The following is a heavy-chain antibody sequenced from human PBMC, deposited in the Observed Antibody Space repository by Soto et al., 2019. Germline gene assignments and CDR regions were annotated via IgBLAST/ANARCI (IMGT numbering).Heavy chain of an antibody. CDR3: ARSPAYGDYANLDT. CDR2: IHSTRSP. J-gene: IGHJ5*02. CDR1: GDSVSKDY. V-gene: IGHV4-4*07. Sequence: SETLSLTCTVSGDSVSKDYWNWIRQPAGKGLEWIGRIHSTRSPNYNPSLKSRVTMSVDTSKNQFSLKLNLTSVTAADTAVYYCARSPAYGDYANLDTWGQGTLVTVSS. D-gene: IGHD4-17*01.